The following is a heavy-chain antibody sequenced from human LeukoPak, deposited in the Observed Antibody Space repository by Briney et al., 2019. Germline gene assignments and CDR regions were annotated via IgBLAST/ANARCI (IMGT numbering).Heavy chain of an antibody. CDR1: GSTFSSYW. J-gene: IGHJ4*02. V-gene: IGHV3-7*01. Sequence: GGSLRLSCAASGSTFSSYWMSWVRQAPGKGLEWVANIKQDGSEKYYVDSVKGRFTISRDNAKNSLYLQMNSLRAEDTAVYYCARGQTYYDFWSGQYYFDYWGQGTLVTVSS. D-gene: IGHD3-3*01. CDR3: ARGQTYYDFWSGQYYFDY. CDR2: IKQDGSEK.